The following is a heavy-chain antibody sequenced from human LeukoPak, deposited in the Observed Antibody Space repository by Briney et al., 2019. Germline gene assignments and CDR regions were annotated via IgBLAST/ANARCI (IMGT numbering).Heavy chain of an antibody. V-gene: IGHV3-21*01. D-gene: IGHD6-19*01. J-gene: IGHJ4*02. CDR3: ARDIRALSSGWVQLDY. Sequence: GGSLRLSCAVSGFTFSSYNMNWVRQAPGKGLECVSSISSSSSYIYYADSAKGRFTISRDNAKNSLYLQMNSLRAEDTAVYYCARDIRALSSGWVQLDYWGQGTLVTVSS. CDR1: GFTFSSYN. CDR2: ISSSSSYI.